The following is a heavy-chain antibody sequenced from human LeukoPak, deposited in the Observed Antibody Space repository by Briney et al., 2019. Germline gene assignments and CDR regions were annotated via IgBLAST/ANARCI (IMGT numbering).Heavy chain of an antibody. V-gene: IGHV4-34*01. J-gene: IGHJ4*02. CDR3: ARRYPINYAWNY. CDR1: GGSFSGYY. Sequence: SETLSLTCAVYGGSFSGYYWSWIRQPPGKGLEWIGEINHSGSTNYNPSLKSRVTISVDTSENQFSLKLSSVTAADTAVYYCARRYPINYAWNYWGQGTLVTVSS. D-gene: IGHD1-7*01. CDR2: INHSGST.